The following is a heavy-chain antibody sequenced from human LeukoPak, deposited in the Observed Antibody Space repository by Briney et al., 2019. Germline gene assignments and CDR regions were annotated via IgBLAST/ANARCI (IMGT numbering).Heavy chain of an antibody. CDR1: GGSFSGYY. Sequence: SETLSLTCAVYGGSFSGYYWSWIRQPPGKGLEWIGYIYYSGSTNYNPSLKSRVTISVDTSKNQFSLKLSSVTAADTAVYYRARGTKAAYCGGDCYTNWFDPWGQGTLVTVSS. CDR3: ARGTKAAYCGGDCYTNWFDP. J-gene: IGHJ5*02. V-gene: IGHV4-59*01. CDR2: IYYSGST. D-gene: IGHD2-21*02.